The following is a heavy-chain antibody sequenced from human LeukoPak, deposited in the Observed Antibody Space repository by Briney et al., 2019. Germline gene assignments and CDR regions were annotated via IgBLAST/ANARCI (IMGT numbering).Heavy chain of an antibody. J-gene: IGHJ4*02. Sequence: ASVKVSCKASGYTFTNYGISWVRQAPGQGLEWMAWISPYNGNTKYAQKFHGRVTMTTDTSTSTAYMDLRSLGSDDTAVYYCAIEGPGELDPTFDYWGQGTLVTVSS. D-gene: IGHD1-26*01. CDR1: GYTFTNYG. CDR3: AIEGPGELDPTFDY. V-gene: IGHV1-18*01. CDR2: ISPYNGNT.